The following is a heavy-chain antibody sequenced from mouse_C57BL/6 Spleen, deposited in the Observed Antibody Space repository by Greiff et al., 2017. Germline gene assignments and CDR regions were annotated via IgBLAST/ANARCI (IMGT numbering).Heavy chain of an antibody. V-gene: IGHV1-53*01. D-gene: IGHD1-1*01. J-gene: IGHJ3*01. CDR3: ARSGYYGMSYWFAY. CDR2: INPSNGGT. CDR1: GYTFTSYW. Sequence: QVQLQQPGTELVKPGASVKLSCKASGYTFTSYWMHWVKQRPGQGLEWIGNINPSNGGTNYNEKFKSKATLTVDKSSSTAYMQLSCLTSDDSAVYYCARSGYYGMSYWFAYWGQGTLVTVSA.